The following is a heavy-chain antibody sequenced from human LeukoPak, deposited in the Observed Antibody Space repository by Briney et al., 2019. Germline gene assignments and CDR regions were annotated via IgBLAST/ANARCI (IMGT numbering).Heavy chain of an antibody. D-gene: IGHD2-2*03. J-gene: IGHJ3*02. CDR2: INSDGSST. CDR1: GFTFSSYW. Sequence: GGSLRLSCAASGFTFSSYWMHWVRQAPGKGLVWVSRINSDGSSTSYADSVKGRFTIPRDNAKNTLYLQMNSLRAEDTAVYYCASLDIVVVPAANGGDAFDIWGQGTMVTVSS. CDR3: ASLDIVVVPAANGGDAFDI. V-gene: IGHV3-74*01.